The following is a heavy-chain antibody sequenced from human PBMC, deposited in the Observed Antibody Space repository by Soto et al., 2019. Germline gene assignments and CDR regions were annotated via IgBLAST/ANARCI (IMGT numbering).Heavy chain of an antibody. CDR3: ATPHLRGRHYDFRSPPTASLYHYGLGV. J-gene: IGHJ6*02. Sequence: QVQLAQSGAEVKKPGSSVRVSCQTSRGTFNTSPISWMRQAPGQGLEWLGDILPVFGMVNYAQQFQDRLKLTRDQSHTSGFNEGGRLAPGEPAGYFCATPHLRGRHYDFRSPPTASLYHYGLGVWGQGTTVIVSS. CDR1: RGTFNTSP. V-gene: IGHV1-69*17. CDR2: ILPVFGMV. D-gene: IGHD3-3*01.